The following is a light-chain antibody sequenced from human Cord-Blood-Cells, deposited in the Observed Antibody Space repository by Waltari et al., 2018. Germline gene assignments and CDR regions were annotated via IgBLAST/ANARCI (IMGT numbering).Light chain of an antibody. CDR3: CSYAGSSTFV. CDR1: SSDVGSYNL. Sequence: QSVLTQPASVSGSPGQSITISCTGTSSDVGSYNLVSWYQQHPGKAPKLMICEGSKRPPGVSNRFSGYKSGNTASLTISGLQAEDEADYYCCSYAGSSTFVFGTGTKVTVL. CDR2: EGS. V-gene: IGLV2-23*03. J-gene: IGLJ1*01.